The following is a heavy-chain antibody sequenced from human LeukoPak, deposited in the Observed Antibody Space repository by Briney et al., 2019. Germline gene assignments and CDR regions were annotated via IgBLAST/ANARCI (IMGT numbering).Heavy chain of an antibody. Sequence: GGSLRLSCAASGFTFSSYAMHWVRQAPGKGLEWVAVISYDGSNKYYADSVKGRFTIPRDNSKNTLYLQMNSLRAEDTAVYYCAAQWLVQGYWGQGTLVTVSS. D-gene: IGHD6-19*01. CDR3: AAQWLVQGY. CDR2: ISYDGSNK. CDR1: GFTFSSYA. J-gene: IGHJ4*02. V-gene: IGHV3-30-3*01.